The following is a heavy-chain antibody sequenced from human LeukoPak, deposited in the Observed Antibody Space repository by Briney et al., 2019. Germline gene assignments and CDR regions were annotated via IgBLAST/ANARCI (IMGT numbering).Heavy chain of an antibody. Sequence: GGSLRLSCAASGFTFSSYSMNWVRKAPGKGLEWVSSISSSSSYIYYADSVKGRFTISRDNAKNSLYLQMNSLRAEDTAVYYCARSAASYYYYGMDVWGQGTTVTVSS. CDR1: GFTFSSYS. D-gene: IGHD6-13*01. J-gene: IGHJ6*02. V-gene: IGHV3-21*01. CDR3: ARSAASYYYYGMDV. CDR2: ISSSSSYI.